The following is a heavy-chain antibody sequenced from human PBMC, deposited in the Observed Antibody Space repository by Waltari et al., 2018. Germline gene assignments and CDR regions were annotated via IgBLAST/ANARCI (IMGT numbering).Heavy chain of an antibody. CDR3: ARRPFWSGYPFDY. V-gene: IGHV4-59*08. D-gene: IGHD3-3*01. CDR1: GGSISSYY. CDR2: IYYSGST. Sequence: QVQLQESGPGLVKPSETLSLTCTVSGGSISSYYWSWIRQPPGKGLEWIGYIYYSGSTNYNPSLKSRVTISVDTSKNQFSLKLSSVTAADTAVYYCARRPFWSGYPFDYWGQGTLVTVSS. J-gene: IGHJ4*02.